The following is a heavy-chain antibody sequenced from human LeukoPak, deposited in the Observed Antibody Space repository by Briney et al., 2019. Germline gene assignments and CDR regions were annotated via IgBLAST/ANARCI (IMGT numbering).Heavy chain of an antibody. CDR1: GFTFSSYA. CDR3: LKIPGRLDWFGDY. Sequence: PGGSLRLSCAASGFTFSSYAMSWVRQAPGKGLEWVSGISGSGGSTYHADSVKGRFTISRDNCKNTLYLQMNSLRAEDTAVYYRLKIPGRLDWFGDYWGQGTLVTVSS. J-gene: IGHJ4*02. CDR2: ISGSGGST. D-gene: IGHD3-9*01. V-gene: IGHV3-23*01.